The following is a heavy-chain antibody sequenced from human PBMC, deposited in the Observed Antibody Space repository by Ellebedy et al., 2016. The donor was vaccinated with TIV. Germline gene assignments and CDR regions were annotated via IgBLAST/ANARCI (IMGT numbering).Heavy chain of an antibody. CDR3: ARGDYHGSGAHADY. D-gene: IGHD3-10*01. CDR2: ISWNGVAK. CDR1: GFTFDDYA. Sequence: GGSLRLSCAASGFTFDDYAMHWVRQVPGKGLEWVSVISWNGVAKGYADSVKGRFTISRDNAKNSLFLQMNSLRNEDTALYYCARGDYHGSGAHADYWGQGTLVIVSS. J-gene: IGHJ4*02. V-gene: IGHV3-9*01.